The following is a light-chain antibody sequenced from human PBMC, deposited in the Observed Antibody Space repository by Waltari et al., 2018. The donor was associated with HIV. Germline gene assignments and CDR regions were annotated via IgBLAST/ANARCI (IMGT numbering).Light chain of an antibody. CDR1: SAAIGLSNF. V-gene: IGLV2-14*01. J-gene: IGLJ2*01. Sequence: QSALTQPASVSGSPGQSITIACTGTSAAIGLSNFVSWYQKNPDKAPQLIIYGNTNRPSGVSYRFSGSKSDNTASLTISGLQAEDEADYYCSSFATSDTLLFGGGTKLTVL. CDR2: GNT. CDR3: SSFATSDTLL.